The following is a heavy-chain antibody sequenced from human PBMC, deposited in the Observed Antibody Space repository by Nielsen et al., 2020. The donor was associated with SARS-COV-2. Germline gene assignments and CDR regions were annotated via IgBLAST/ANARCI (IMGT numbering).Heavy chain of an antibody. CDR1: GGSISSGGYY. Sequence: SETLSLICTVSGGSISSGGYYWSWFRQHPGKGLEWIGYIYYSGSTYYNPSLKSRVTISVDTSKNQFSLKLSSVTAADTAVYYCAQRFGEPYGMDVWGQGTTVTVSS. CDR2: IYYSGST. J-gene: IGHJ6*02. V-gene: IGHV4-31*03. D-gene: IGHD3-10*01. CDR3: AQRFGEPYGMDV.